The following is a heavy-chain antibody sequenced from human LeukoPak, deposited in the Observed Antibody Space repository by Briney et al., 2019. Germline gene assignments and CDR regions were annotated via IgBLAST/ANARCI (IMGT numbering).Heavy chain of an antibody. J-gene: IGHJ4*02. D-gene: IGHD3-22*01. V-gene: IGHV3-30*03. CDR1: GFTFSTYG. CDR2: ISYDGSNK. Sequence: GGSLRLSCAASGFTFSTYGMHWVRQAPGKGLEWVAVISYDGSNKYYADSVKGRFTISRDNSKNTLYLQMNSLRAEDTAVYYCARLPTYYYDSSGYYGDYWGQGTLVTVSS. CDR3: ARLPTYYYDSSGYYGDY.